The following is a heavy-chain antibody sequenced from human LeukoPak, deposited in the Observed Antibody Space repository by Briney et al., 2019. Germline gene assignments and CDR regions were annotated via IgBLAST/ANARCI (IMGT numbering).Heavy chain of an antibody. CDR1: GFTLINYN. D-gene: IGHD6-19*01. J-gene: IGHJ4*02. Sequence: GGSLRLSCVASGFTLINYNMNWVRQAPGKGLEWVSFISSGGFTIHYSDSVKGRFTISRDNAKNSLYLQMNSLRVEDTAVYYCARASSGWSLDYWGQGTLVTVSS. CDR2: ISSGGFTI. CDR3: ARASSGWSLDY. V-gene: IGHV3-48*04.